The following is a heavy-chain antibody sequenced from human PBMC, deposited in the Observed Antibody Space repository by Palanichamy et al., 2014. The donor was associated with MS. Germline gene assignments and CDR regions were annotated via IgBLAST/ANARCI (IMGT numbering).Heavy chain of an antibody. J-gene: IGHJ6*02. CDR3: AKATFSNYYYYGMDV. Sequence: QVQLVESGGGVVQPGGSLRLSCAASGFTFSSYGMHWVRQAPGKGLEWVAFIRFDGSNKYYADSVKGRFTISRDNSKNTLYLQMNSLRAEDMAIYYCAKATFSNYYYYGMDVWGQGTTVTVSS. CDR2: IRFDGSNK. CDR1: GFTFSSYG. V-gene: IGHV3-30*02. D-gene: IGHD3-3*02.